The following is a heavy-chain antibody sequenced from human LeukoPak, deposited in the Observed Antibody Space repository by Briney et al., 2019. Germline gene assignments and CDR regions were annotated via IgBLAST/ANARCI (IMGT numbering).Heavy chain of an antibody. J-gene: IGHJ4*02. V-gene: IGHV5-10-1*01. CDR3: ARAPDSDSGYDYFDY. D-gene: IGHD5-12*01. CDR2: IDPSDSYT. CDR1: GYTFTNHW. Sequence: GESLKISCKGSGYTFTNHWISWVRQMPGKGLEWMGKIDPSDSYTNYSPSFQGHVTISADKSISTAYLQWSSLKASDTAMYYCARAPDSDSGYDYFDYWGQGTLVTISS.